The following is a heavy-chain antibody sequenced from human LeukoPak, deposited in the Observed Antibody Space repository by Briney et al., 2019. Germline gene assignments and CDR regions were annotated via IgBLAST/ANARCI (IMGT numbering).Heavy chain of an antibody. J-gene: IGHJ4*02. CDR3: ARDAWFGGEVTATFDY. V-gene: IGHV1-2*02. CDR2: INPNSGGT. CDR1: GYTFTGYY. D-gene: IGHD2-21*02. Sequence: AASVRVSCKASGYTFTGYYMHWVRQAPGQGLEWMGWINPNSGGTNYAQKFQGRVTMTRDTSISTAYMELSRLRSDDTAVYYCARDAWFGGEVTATFDYWGQGTLVTVSS.